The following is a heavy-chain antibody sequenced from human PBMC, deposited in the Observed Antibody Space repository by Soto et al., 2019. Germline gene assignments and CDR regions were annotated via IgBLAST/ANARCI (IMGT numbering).Heavy chain of an antibody. CDR1: GGSISSYY. D-gene: IGHD6-13*01. V-gene: IGHV4-59*08. Sequence: QVQLQESGPGLVKPSETLSLTCTVSGGSISSYYWSWIRQPPGKGLEWIGYIYYSGSTNYNPSLKSRVTISVDTSKNQCSLKLSSVTAADTAVYYCARHTPYSSSWYLGDAFDIWGQGTMVTVSS. CDR3: ARHTPYSSSWYLGDAFDI. CDR2: IYYSGST. J-gene: IGHJ3*02.